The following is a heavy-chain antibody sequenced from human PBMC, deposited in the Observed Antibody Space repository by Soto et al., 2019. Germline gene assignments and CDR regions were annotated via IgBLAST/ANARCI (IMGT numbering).Heavy chain of an antibody. J-gene: IGHJ4*02. CDR1: GFSINSYY. CDR2: IYHSGSN. D-gene: IGHD3-22*01. V-gene: IGHV4-59*01. Sequence: PSETLSLTCTVSGFSINSYYWICIPQPPGKGLEWIGYIYHSGSNKYNPSLKSRVTISVDTSKNQFSLKLSSVTAADTAVYYCARGNYYDSSGNSLPFDYWGEGTLVTVSS. CDR3: ARGNYYDSSGNSLPFDY.